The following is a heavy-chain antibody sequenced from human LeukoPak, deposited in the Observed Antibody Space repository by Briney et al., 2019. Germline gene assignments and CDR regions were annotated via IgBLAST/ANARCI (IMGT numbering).Heavy chain of an antibody. D-gene: IGHD1-1*01. Sequence: SVKVSCKASGYTFTSYTISWVRQAPGQGREWMGRIIPILGIANYAQKFQGRVTITADKSTSTAYMELSSLRSEDTAVYYCAKISTTGKRDFDYWGQGTLVTVSS. V-gene: IGHV1-69*02. CDR2: IIPILGIA. CDR1: GYTFTSYT. CDR3: AKISTTGKRDFDY. J-gene: IGHJ4*02.